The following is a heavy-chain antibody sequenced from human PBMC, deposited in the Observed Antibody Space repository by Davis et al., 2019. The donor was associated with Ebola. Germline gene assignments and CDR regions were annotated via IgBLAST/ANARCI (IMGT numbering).Heavy chain of an antibody. J-gene: IGHJ2*01. D-gene: IGHD3-22*01. Sequence: GESLKISCAASGFTFSSYSMNWVRQAPGKGLEWVSSISSSSSYIYYADSVKGRFTISRDNAKNSLYLQMNSLRDEDTAVYYCARDFGGYYDWYFDLWGRGTLVTVSS. CDR2: ISSSSSYI. V-gene: IGHV3-21*01. CDR3: ARDFGGYYDWYFDL. CDR1: GFTFSSYS.